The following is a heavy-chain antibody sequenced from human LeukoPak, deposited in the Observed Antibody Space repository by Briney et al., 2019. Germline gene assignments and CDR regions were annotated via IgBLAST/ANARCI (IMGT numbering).Heavy chain of an antibody. Sequence: PGGSLRLSCAASGFTFSSYWMSWVRQAPGKGLEWVANVKQDGSEKYYVDSVKGRFTISRDNAKNSLYLQMNSLRAEDTAVYYCAELGITMIGGVWGKGTTVTISS. CDR2: VKQDGSEK. J-gene: IGHJ6*04. V-gene: IGHV3-7*01. D-gene: IGHD3-10*02. CDR3: AELGITMIGGV. CDR1: GFTFSSYW.